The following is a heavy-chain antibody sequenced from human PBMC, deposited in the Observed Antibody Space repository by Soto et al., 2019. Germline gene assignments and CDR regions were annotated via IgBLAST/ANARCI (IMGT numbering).Heavy chain of an antibody. CDR1: GFTFSSYG. CDR3: ATLDWIVGATNAFDI. D-gene: IGHD1-26*01. Sequence: QVQLVESGGGVVQPGRSLRLSCAASGFTFSSYGMHWVRQAPGKGLEWVAVISYDGSNKYYADSVKGRFTISRDNSKNTLYLQMNSLRAEDTAVYYCATLDWIVGATNAFDIWGQGTMVTVSS. J-gene: IGHJ3*02. V-gene: IGHV3-30*03. CDR2: ISYDGSNK.